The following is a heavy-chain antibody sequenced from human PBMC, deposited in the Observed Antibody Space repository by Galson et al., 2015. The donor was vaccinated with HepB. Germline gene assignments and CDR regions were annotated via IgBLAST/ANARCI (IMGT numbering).Heavy chain of an antibody. J-gene: IGHJ5*02. Sequence: CAASGFTFNNAWMNWVRQAPGKGLEWVGRIKSKTDGATTEYAAPVRGRFTISRDDSRNTLYLQMNSLRTVDTAVYYCTTDVYFSSYWSWLDPWGQGTLVTVSS. CDR1: GFTFNNAW. V-gene: IGHV3-15*01. D-gene: IGHD2-2*01. CDR2: IKSKTDGATT. CDR3: TTDVYFSSYWSWLDP.